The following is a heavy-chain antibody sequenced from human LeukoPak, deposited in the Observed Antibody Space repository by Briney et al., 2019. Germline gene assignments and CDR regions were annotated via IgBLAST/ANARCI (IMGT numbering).Heavy chain of an antibody. CDR1: GFPFSSYA. Sequence: PGGSLRLSCAASGFPFSSYAMSWVRQAPGKGLEWVSTISGSGGSAYYADSVKGRFTISRDNSKNTLYLQMNSLRAEDTAVYYCARAARYSYGTDYWGQGTLVTVSS. V-gene: IGHV3-23*01. CDR3: ARAARYSYGTDY. J-gene: IGHJ4*02. CDR2: ISGSGGSA. D-gene: IGHD5-18*01.